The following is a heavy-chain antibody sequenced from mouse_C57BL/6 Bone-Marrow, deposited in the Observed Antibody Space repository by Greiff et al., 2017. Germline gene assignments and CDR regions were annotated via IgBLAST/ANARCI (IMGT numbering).Heavy chain of an antibody. Sequence: EVMLVESGGGLVKPGGSLKLSCAASGFTFSSYDMSWVRQTPEKRLEWVATISDGGSYTYYPDNVKGRFTISRDNAKNNLYLQMSHLKSEDTAMYYCAREGNYPFYFDNWGQGATLTVSS. D-gene: IGHD2-1*01. CDR2: ISDGGSYT. J-gene: IGHJ2*01. CDR1: GFTFSSYD. V-gene: IGHV5-4*01. CDR3: AREGNYPFYFDN.